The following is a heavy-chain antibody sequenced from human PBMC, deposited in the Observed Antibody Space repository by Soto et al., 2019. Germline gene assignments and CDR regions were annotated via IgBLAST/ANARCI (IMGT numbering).Heavy chain of an antibody. D-gene: IGHD6-13*01. CDR2: MYYSGGT. CDR3: ATSYGNAWYTN. CDR1: GGSLTGYY. J-gene: IGHJ4*02. V-gene: IGHV4-59*01. Sequence: SETLSLTCRVSGGSLTGYYWSWIRQPPGKGLEWIGYMYYSGGTNYSPSLKSRATISVDTSKNQFFLQLTSVTVADTAVYYCATSYGNAWYTNWGQGTQVTVSS.